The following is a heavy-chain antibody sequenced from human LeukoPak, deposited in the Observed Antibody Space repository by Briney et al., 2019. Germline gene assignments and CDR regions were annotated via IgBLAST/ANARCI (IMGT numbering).Heavy chain of an antibody. J-gene: IGHJ4*02. V-gene: IGHV3-74*01. CDR2: INPDGSST. Sequence: GGSLRLSCGASGFTFGTYWMHWVRQAPGKGLVWVSRINPDGSSTGYADSVRGRFTISRDNAKNALYLQMNSLRAEDTAVYYCTKDFDAATGYWGQGTQVTVSS. CDR3: TKDFDAATGY. D-gene: IGHD3-9*01. CDR1: GFTFGTYW.